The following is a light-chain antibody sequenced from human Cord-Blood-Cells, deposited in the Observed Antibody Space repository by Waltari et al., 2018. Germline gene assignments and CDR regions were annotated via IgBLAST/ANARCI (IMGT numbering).Light chain of an antibody. CDR3: SSYTSSSTLVV. CDR2: DVS. J-gene: IGLJ2*01. CDR1: SSDVGGFNY. V-gene: IGLV2-14*01. Sequence: QSALTQPASVSGSPGQSITISCTVTSSDVGGFNYVPWYQQHPGKAPKLMIYDVSNRPSGVSNRFSGSKSGNTASLTISGLQAEDEADYYCSSYTSSSTLVVFGGGTKLTVL.